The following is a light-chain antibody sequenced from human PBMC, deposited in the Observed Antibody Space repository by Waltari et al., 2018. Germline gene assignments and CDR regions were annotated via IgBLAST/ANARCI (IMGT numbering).Light chain of an antibody. CDR3: ASWDGSLGGVI. V-gene: IGLV1-47*01. J-gene: IGLJ2*01. CDR1: NYNIGNNF. CDR2: RNN. Sequence: QSVLSQPPSASGTPGPRVTISCSGSNYNIGNNFVYWYHQLPGTAPKLLIDRNNQRPSGVPDRFSGSKSGTSASLAISGLRSEDEADYYCASWDGSLGGVIFGGGTKLTVL.